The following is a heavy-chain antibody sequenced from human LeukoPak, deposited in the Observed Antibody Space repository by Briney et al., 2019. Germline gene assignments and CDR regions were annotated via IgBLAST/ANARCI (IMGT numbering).Heavy chain of an antibody. CDR3: ARVDRRADYSIDY. CDR2: IKLSSSSR. J-gene: IGHJ4*02. D-gene: IGHD3-22*01. V-gene: IGHV3-20*04. Sequence: GGSLRLSCAASGFTFDDYGMSWVRQAPGKGREWVSGIKLSSSSRGYADSVKGRFTISRDSAKKLLYLQMNTLRVEDTALYYCARVDRRADYSIDYWGQGSLVTVSS. CDR1: GFTFDDYG.